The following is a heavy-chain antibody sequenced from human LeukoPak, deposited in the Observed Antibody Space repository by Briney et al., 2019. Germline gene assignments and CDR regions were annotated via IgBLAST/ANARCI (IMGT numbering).Heavy chain of an antibody. Sequence: SETPSLTCTVSGGSISSYYWSWIRQPPGKGLEWIGYIHYSGSTNYNPSLKSRVTISVDTSKNQFSLKLSSVTAADTAVYYCARDLKPYVHAFDIWGQGTMVTVPS. D-gene: IGHD3-10*02. J-gene: IGHJ3*02. CDR2: IHYSGST. V-gene: IGHV4-59*01. CDR3: ARDLKPYVHAFDI. CDR1: GGSISSYY.